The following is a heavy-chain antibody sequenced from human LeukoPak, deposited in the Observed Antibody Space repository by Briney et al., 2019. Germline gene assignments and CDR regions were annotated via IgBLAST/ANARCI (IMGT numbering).Heavy chain of an antibody. CDR1: GDSISRYY. D-gene: IGHD5-12*01. Sequence: PSETLSLTCTVSGDSISRYYWSWIRQSPGKGLEWIGYIFYSGISNYNPSLKSRVTVSVDTSKNQVSLKLRSVTAADTAVYYCAGLFSGYDPFDYWGQGTVVTVSS. CDR3: AGLFSGYDPFDY. CDR2: IFYSGIS. V-gene: IGHV4-59*03. J-gene: IGHJ4*02.